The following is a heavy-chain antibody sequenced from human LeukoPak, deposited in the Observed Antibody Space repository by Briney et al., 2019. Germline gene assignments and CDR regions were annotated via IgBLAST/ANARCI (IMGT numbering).Heavy chain of an antibody. D-gene: IGHD4-17*01. V-gene: IGHV4-34*01. CDR3: ARHEAVTYYFDY. J-gene: IGHJ4*02. CDR1: GGSFSGYY. CDR2: INHSGST. Sequence: SETLSLTCAVYGGSFSGYYWSWIRQPPGKGLEWIGEINHSGSTNYNPSLKSRVTISVGTSKNQFSLKLSSVTAADTAVYYCARHEAVTYYFDYWGQGTLVTVSS.